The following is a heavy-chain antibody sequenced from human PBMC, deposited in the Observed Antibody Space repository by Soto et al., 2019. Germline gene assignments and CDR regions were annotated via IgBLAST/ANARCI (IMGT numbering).Heavy chain of an antibody. CDR2: ISYSGSP. CDR3: ARIAAAGYWFDP. V-gene: IGHV4-59*01. CDR1: GGSISSYY. D-gene: IGHD6-13*01. Sequence: SETLSLTCTVSGGSISSYYLSWIRQPPGKGLEWIGYISYSGSPNYNPSLKSRVTISVDTSKNQFSLKLSSVTAADTAVYYCARIAAAGYWFDPWGQGTLVTVSS. J-gene: IGHJ5*02.